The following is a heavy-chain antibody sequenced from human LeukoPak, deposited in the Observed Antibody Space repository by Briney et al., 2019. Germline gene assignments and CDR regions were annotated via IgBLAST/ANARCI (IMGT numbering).Heavy chain of an antibody. V-gene: IGHV4-59*01. D-gene: IGHD3-10*01. CDR1: GGSISSYY. CDR3: ARDSDYYGSGSYYN. CDR2: IYYSGST. J-gene: IGHJ4*02. Sequence: SETLSPTCTVSGGSISSYYWSWIRQPPGKGLEWIGYIYYSGSTNYNPSLKSRVTISVDTSKNQFSLKLSSVTAADTAVYYCARDSDYYGSGSYYNWGQGTLVTVSS.